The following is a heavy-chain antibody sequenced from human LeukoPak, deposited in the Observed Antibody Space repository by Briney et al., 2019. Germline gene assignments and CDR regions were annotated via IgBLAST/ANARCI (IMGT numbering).Heavy chain of an antibody. V-gene: IGHV3-11*06. CDR3: ASTGGGYYFDY. Sequence: GGSLRPSCAASGSTFSDYYMSWIRQAPGKGLEWVSYISSSSSYTNYADSVKGRFTISRDNAKNSLYLQMNSLRAEDTAVYYCASTGGGYYFDYWGQGTLVTVSS. CDR1: GSTFSDYY. CDR2: ISSSSSYT. J-gene: IGHJ4*02. D-gene: IGHD3-16*01.